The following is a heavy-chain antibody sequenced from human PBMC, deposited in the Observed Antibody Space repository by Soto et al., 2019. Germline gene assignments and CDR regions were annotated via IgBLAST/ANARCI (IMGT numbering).Heavy chain of an antibody. J-gene: IGHJ4*01. CDR1: GFTFSDFS. CDR2: ITRYSDYV. CDR3: ARASCSSTACYIPDSFVY. Sequence: PGGSLRLSCTASGFTFSDFSLVWVRQGPQKELEWVASITRYSDYVYYAESVEGRFTISRDNAKNTLFLHMDDLRAEDTAMYFGARASCSSTACYIPDSFVYWGPGT. D-gene: IGHD2-2*02. V-gene: IGHV3-21*01.